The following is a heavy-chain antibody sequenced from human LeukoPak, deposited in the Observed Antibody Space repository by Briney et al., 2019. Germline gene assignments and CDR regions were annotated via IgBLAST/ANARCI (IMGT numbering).Heavy chain of an antibody. CDR1: GYTFTIYY. V-gene: IGHV1-46*01. J-gene: IGHJ6*02. CDR2: INPSGGST. Sequence: ASVRVSCMASGYTFTIYYMHWVRQAPGQGLEWMGLINPSGGSTSYAQKFQGRVTMTRDTSTSTVYMELSSLRSEDTAVYYCARELRGDGYKNLGYYYYGMDVWGQGTTVTVSS. D-gene: IGHD5-24*01. CDR3: ARELRGDGYKNLGYYYYGMDV.